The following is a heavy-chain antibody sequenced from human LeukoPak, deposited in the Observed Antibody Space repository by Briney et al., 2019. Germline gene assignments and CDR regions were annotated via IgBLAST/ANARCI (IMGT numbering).Heavy chain of an antibody. D-gene: IGHD6-13*01. V-gene: IGHV3-23*01. J-gene: IGHJ4*02. Sequence: GGSLRLSCAASGFTFSSYAMSWVRQTPGKGLEWVSAISGSGDSTYYGDSVKGRFTISRDNSKNTLYLQMNSLRAEDTAVYYCAKTRPLDSSSWSHGDYWGQGTLVTVSS. CDR2: ISGSGDST. CDR1: GFTFSSYA. CDR3: AKTRPLDSSSWSHGDY.